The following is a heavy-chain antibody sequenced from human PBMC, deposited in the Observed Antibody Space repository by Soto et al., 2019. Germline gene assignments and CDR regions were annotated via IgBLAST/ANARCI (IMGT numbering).Heavy chain of an antibody. Sequence: GGSLRLSCAASGFTFSNAWMSWVRQAPGKGLEWVGRIKSKTDGGTTDYAAPVKGRFTISRDDSKNTLYLQMNSLKTEDTAVYYCTTGNLIVVVPAAHDYWGQGTLVTVSS. CDR1: GFTFSNAW. J-gene: IGHJ4*02. CDR3: TTGNLIVVVPAAHDY. D-gene: IGHD2-2*01. CDR2: IKSKTDGGTT. V-gene: IGHV3-15*01.